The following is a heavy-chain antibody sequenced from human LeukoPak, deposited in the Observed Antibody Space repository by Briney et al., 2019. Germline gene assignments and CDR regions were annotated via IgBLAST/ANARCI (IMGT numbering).Heavy chain of an antibody. V-gene: IGHV3-69-1*02. CDR2: ISGRS. J-gene: IGHJ1*01. CDR3: GRAFPPLRTSSAGDL. CDR1: GFSLSYYD. D-gene: IGHD3-16*01. Sequence: GGSLRLSCSASGFSLSYYDMNWVRQAPGKGLEWVSAISGRSNGESVKGRFTISRDNAKNSLYLQLDSLGVEDTAVYYCGRAFPPLRTSSAGDLWGQGTLVTVSS.